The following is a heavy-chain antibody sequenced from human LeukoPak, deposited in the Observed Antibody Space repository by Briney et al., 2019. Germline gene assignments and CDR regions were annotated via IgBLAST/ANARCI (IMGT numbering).Heavy chain of an antibody. CDR3: ARDRDYYYGSGSYSQPPDY. Sequence: ASVKVSCEASGYTFTSYGISWVRQAPGQGLEWMGWISAYNGNTNYAQKLQGRVTMTTDTSTSTAYMELMSLRSDDTAVYYCARDRDYYYGSGSYSQPPDYWGQGTLVTVSS. CDR2: ISAYNGNT. D-gene: IGHD3-10*01. J-gene: IGHJ4*02. V-gene: IGHV1-18*01. CDR1: GYTFTSYG.